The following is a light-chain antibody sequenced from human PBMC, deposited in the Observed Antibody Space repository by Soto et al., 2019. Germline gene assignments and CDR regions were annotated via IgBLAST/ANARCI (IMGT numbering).Light chain of an antibody. CDR3: QHYKESST. CDR2: EAS. J-gene: IGKJ1*01. CDR1: QSISRW. Sequence: DIQMTQSPSTLSASVGDRVTITCRASQSISRWLAWYQQKPGKAPKLLIYEASSSQIGVPPRFSGSGFGTEFTLTISSLQPDDFATYYCQHYKESSTFGQGTRLEIK. V-gene: IGKV1-5*03.